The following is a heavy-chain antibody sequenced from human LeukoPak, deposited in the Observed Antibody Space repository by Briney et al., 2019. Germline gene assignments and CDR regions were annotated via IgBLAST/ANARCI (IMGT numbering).Heavy chain of an antibody. CDR1: GYTFTSYD. CDR2: MNPNSGNT. CDR3: ARDRPFPYYYDSSGYYSPAPYYYYYMDV. J-gene: IGHJ6*03. D-gene: IGHD3-22*01. V-gene: IGHV1-8*01. Sequence: ASVKVSCKASGYTFTSYDINWVRQATGQGLEWMGWMNPNSGNTGYAQKFQGRGTMTRNTAISTAYMELSSLRSEDTTVYYCARDRPFPYYYDSSGYYSPAPYYYYYMDVWGKGTTVTVSS.